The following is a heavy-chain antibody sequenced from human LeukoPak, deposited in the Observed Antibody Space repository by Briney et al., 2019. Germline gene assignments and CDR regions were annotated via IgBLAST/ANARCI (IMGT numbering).Heavy chain of an antibody. CDR2: IYYGGST. CDR1: VRSDTRHY. Sequence: PSDTVSLTCNVWVRSDTRHYWRWMRQPPGKALECIRFIYYGGSTNYNPSLKSRVTMSLDTSKNQFSLKLTSVTAADTAVYYCARGTYNFWSGYPDYWGQGALVTVSS. J-gene: IGHJ4*02. D-gene: IGHD3-3*01. V-gene: IGHV4-59*02. CDR3: ARGTYNFWSGYPDY.